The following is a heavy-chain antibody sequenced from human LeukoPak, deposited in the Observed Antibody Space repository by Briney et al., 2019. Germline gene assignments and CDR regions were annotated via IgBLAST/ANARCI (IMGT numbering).Heavy chain of an antibody. J-gene: IGHJ6*02. CDR1: GGSISSGGYY. V-gene: IGHV4-31*03. CDR3: ATLNTVTTWGYYYYGMDV. D-gene: IGHD4-17*01. Sequence: KTSETLSLTCTVSGGSISSGGYYWSWIRQHPGKGLEWIGYIYYSGSTYYNPSLKSRVTISVDTSKNQFSLKLSSVTAADTAVYYCATLNTVTTWGYYYYGMDVWGQGTTVTVSS. CDR2: IYYSGST.